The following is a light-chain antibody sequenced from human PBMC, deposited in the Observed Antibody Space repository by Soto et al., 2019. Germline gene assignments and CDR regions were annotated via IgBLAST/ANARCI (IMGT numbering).Light chain of an antibody. Sequence: DIQLTQSPSFLSASVGDRFTITCRASQGISSYLAWYQQKPGKAPKLLIYKASTLKSGVPSRFSGSGSGTEFTLTISSLQPDDFATYYCQHYNSYSEAFGQGTKVDIK. J-gene: IGKJ1*01. CDR3: QHYNSYSEA. CDR2: KAS. CDR1: QGISSY. V-gene: IGKV1-9*01.